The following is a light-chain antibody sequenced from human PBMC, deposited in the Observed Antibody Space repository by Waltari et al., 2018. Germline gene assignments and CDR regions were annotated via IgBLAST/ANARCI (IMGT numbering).Light chain of an antibody. J-gene: IGLJ2*01. Sequence: SYVLTQPPSVSVAPGQTAIITCGGDNIGSHSVHWYQQRAGQAPVLVVHDDNDRPSGIPERLSGSNSGNTATLTISRVEAGDEADFYCQVWDSGSGRPQVIFGGGTRLTVL. CDR2: DDN. CDR3: QVWDSGSGRPQVI. V-gene: IGLV3-21*02. CDR1: NIGSHS.